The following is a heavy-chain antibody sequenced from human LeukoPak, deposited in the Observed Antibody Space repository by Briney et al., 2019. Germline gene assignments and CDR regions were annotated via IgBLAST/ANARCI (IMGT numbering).Heavy chain of an antibody. J-gene: IGHJ6*03. D-gene: IGHD1-26*01. V-gene: IGHV3-21*01. CDR3: ARDPYSGRYGDYYYYMDV. CDR2: ITSSSSYI. Sequence: GGSLRLSCAASGFTFSTYNMNWVRQAPGKGLEWVSSITSSSSYIYYADSVKGRFTISRDNAKNSLYLQMNSLRAEDTAVYYCARDPYSGRYGDYYYYMDVWGKGTTVTISS. CDR1: GFTFSTYN.